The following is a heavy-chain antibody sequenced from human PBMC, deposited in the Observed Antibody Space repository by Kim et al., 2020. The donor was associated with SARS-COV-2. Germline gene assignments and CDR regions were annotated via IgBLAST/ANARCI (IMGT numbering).Heavy chain of an antibody. D-gene: IGHD1-26*01. V-gene: IGHV3-43*01. J-gene: IGHJ4*02. Sequence: VKGRFTISRDNSKNSLYLQMNSLRTEDTALYYCAKDHGVGATTTDYFDYWGQGTLVTVSS. CDR3: AKDHGVGATTTDYFDY.